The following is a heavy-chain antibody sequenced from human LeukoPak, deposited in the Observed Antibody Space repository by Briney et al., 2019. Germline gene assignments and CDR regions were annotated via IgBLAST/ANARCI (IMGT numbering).Heavy chain of an antibody. V-gene: IGHV1-18*01. CDR2: ISAYNGNT. CDR1: GYTFTSYG. D-gene: IGHD3-3*01. J-gene: IGHJ4*02. Sequence: VASVKVSCKASGYTFTSYGISWVRQAPGQGLEWMGWISAYNGNTNYAQKLQGRVTMTTDTSTSAAYMELRSLRSDDTAVYYCARDRRRFLEWPPENWGQGTLVTVSS. CDR3: ARDRRRFLEWPPEN.